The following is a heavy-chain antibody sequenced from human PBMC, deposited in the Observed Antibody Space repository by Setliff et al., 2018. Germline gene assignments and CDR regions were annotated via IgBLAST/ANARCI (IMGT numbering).Heavy chain of an antibody. CDR3: AREALQRAGLYFFDI. CDR2: IIPIIGEP. CDR1: GGTFNTYG. J-gene: IGHJ4*02. D-gene: IGHD3-10*01. Sequence: SVMVSCKASGGTFNTYGLSWVRQAPGQGLEWMGGIIPIIGEPNYAQKFQGRVTITADESTSTAYMELRSLKSEDTAVYYCAREALQRAGLYFFDIWGQGMLVTVSS. V-gene: IGHV1-69*13.